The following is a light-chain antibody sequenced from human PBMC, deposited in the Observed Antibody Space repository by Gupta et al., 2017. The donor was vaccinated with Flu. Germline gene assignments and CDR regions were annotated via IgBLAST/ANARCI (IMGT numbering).Light chain of an antibody. J-gene: IGLJ3*02. CDR2: EDS. CDR3: YSSDTSGNRWV. Sequence: GKTATTTCSGDAVGKKFVFWYHQKAPQAPVLLIYEDSNRLSGIPERFSGSTSATKATFTIIWAQGEDGADYYCYSSDTSGNRWVFGGGTRLTVL. V-gene: IGLV3-10*01. CDR1: AVGKKF.